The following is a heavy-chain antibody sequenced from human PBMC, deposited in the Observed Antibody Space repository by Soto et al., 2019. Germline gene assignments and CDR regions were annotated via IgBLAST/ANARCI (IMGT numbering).Heavy chain of an antibody. CDR1: GFSFSTFR. CDR2: INSDGSST. CDR3: ARDFEY. J-gene: IGHJ4*02. Sequence: EVQLVESGGGLVQPGGSLRLSCEASGFSFSTFRMHWVRQAPGKGLVWVSRINSDGSSTYYADSVKGRVTISRDNAKNTLYLQLNCLRPEDTAVYYCARDFEYWGQGTLVTVSS. V-gene: IGHV3-74*01.